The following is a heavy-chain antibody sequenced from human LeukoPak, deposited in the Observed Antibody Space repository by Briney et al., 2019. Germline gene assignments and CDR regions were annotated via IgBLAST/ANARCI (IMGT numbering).Heavy chain of an antibody. CDR1: GFTIGPYA. J-gene: IGHJ6*02. Sequence: QPGGALRLSCAASGFTIGPYAMYWVRQGPGRGLEWVSVIKGDGSGTFYADSVRGRFTTSRDNSKNSLYLQMNSLTSEDTALYYCATWAFYHNLDVWGQGTTVIVSS. V-gene: IGHV3-43*02. CDR2: IKGDGSGT. CDR3: ATWAFYHNLDV. D-gene: IGHD2/OR15-2a*01.